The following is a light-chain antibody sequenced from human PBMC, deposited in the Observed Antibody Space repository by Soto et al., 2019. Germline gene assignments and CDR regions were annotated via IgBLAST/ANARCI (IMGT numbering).Light chain of an antibody. CDR3: QAWDTGTVL. Sequence: SSELTQPPSVSVPPGQTASITCSGDKLGDKYAYWYQQKPGQSPVLVIYQDTKRPSGIPERFSGSDSGNTATLTISGTQAMDEADYYCQAWDTGTVLFGGGTKLTVL. J-gene: IGLJ2*01. CDR1: KLGDKY. V-gene: IGLV3-1*01. CDR2: QDT.